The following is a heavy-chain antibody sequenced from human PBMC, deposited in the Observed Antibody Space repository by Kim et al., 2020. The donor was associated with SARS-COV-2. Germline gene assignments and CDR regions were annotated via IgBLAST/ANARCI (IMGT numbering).Heavy chain of an antibody. V-gene: IGHV7-4-1*02. CDR2: INTNTGNP. CDR3: ARALYDILTGYYRPSDY. CDR1: GYTFTSYA. D-gene: IGHD3-9*01. Sequence: ASVKVSCKASGYTFTSYAMNWVRQAPGQGLEWMGWINTNTGNPTYAQGFTGRFVFYLDTSVSTAYLQISSLKAEDTAGYYCARALYDILTGYYRPSDYCGPGTLVSVSS. J-gene: IGHJ4*02.